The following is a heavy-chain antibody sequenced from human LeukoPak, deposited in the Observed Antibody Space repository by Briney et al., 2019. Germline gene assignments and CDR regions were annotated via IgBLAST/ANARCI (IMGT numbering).Heavy chain of an antibody. CDR2: IIPILGIA. D-gene: IGHD3-22*01. CDR3: ARDLRDYYDNTGDAFDI. V-gene: IGHV1-69*04. J-gene: IGHJ3*02. Sequence: SVKVSCKASGGTFSSYAISWVRQAPGQGLEWMGRIIPILGIANYAQKFQGRVTITADKSTSTAYMELSSLRSEDTAVYYCARDLRDYYDNTGDAFDIWGQGTMVTVSS. CDR1: GGTFSSYA.